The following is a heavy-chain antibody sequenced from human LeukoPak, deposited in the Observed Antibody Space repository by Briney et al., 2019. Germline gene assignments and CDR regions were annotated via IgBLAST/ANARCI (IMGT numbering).Heavy chain of an antibody. J-gene: IGHJ4*02. CDR1: GFTFSYYW. Sequence: PGGSLRLSCAASGFTFSYYWMHWVRQGPGKGLVWVSRIDSDGSSTNYADSVKGRFTISKDNVKNTLYLQMNSLTAEDTAVYYCARDAVNRGQGTLVTVSS. V-gene: IGHV3-74*01. CDR3: ARDAVN. D-gene: IGHD6-19*01. CDR2: IDSDGSST.